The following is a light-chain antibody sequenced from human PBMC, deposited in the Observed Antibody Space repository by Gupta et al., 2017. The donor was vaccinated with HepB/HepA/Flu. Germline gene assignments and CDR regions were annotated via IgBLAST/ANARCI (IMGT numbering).Light chain of an antibody. J-gene: IGLJ3*02. CDR3: YTFAGGNTGV. V-gene: IGLV2-11*01. CDR1: NSDLGGYNY. Sequence: QSSLTQPRSVSGSPGQSVTISCTGTNSDLGGYNYVSWYQHHPDKAPRRRIYDVNKRPAGFPVRFSASKAGDTPSLTISGHKVEVGSDYYDYTFAGGNTGVFGGGTKRTVL. CDR2: DVN.